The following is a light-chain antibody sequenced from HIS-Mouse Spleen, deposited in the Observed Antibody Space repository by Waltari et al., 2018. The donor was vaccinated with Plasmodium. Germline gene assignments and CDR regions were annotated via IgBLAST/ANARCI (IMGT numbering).Light chain of an antibody. CDR1: QSVSSN. CDR3: QQYNNWSFT. CDR2: GAS. Sequence: EIVMTQSPATLSVSPGERATLPCRASQSVSSNLAWYQQKPGQAPRLLIYGASTRATGIPARVSGSGSGTEFTLTISSLQSEDFAVYYCQQYNNWSFTFGPGTKVDI. V-gene: IGKV3-15*01. J-gene: IGKJ3*01.